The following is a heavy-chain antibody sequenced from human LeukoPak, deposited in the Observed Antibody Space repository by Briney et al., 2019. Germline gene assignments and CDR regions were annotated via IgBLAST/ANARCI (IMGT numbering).Heavy chain of an antibody. CDR3: AKWKSRVYYGSGFYYMDV. V-gene: IGHV3-21*01. D-gene: IGHD3-10*01. J-gene: IGHJ6*03. Sequence: PGGSLRLSCAASGFTFSSYGMHWVRQAPGKGLEWVSSISSRSSYLYYADSVKGRFTISRDNAKNSLYLQMNSLRAEDTAVYYCAKWKSRVYYGSGFYYMDVWGKGTTVTISS. CDR1: GFTFSSYG. CDR2: ISSRSSYL.